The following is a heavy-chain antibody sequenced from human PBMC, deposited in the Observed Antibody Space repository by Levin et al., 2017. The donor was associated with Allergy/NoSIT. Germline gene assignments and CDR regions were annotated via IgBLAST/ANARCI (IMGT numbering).Heavy chain of an antibody. Sequence: GGSLRLSCAASGFIFSDYYMDWVRQSPGKGLEWVGRIRNKANSYTTEYAASVKGKFIISRDDSQNSLYLQMNSLKTEDTAVYYCALDYGGGAVQIWGQGTMVIVSS. J-gene: IGHJ3*02. CDR1: GFIFSDYY. V-gene: IGHV3-72*01. CDR2: IRNKANSYTT. D-gene: IGHD4-17*01. CDR3: ALDYGGGAVQI.